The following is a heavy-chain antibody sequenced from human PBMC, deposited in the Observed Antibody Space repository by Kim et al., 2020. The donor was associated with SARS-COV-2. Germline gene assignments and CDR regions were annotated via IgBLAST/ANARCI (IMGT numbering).Heavy chain of an antibody. CDR2: ISYDGSNK. CDR1: GFTFSSYA. V-gene: IGHV3-30*04. J-gene: IGHJ4*02. CDR3: ARASYYFDY. Sequence: GGSLRLSCAASGFTFSSYAMHWVRQAPGKGLEWVAVISYDGSNKYYADSVKGRFTISRDNSKNTLYLQMNSLRAEDTAVYYCARASYYFDYWGQGTLVTVSS.